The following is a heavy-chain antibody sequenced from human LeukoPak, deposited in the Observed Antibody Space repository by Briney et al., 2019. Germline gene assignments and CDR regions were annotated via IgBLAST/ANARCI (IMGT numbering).Heavy chain of an antibody. CDR3: AKDGGLWVSAHWGDS. CDR2: ITTGGPNT. V-gene: IGHV3-23*01. D-gene: IGHD7-27*01. CDR1: GFTFSSYT. J-gene: IGHJ4*02. Sequence: GGSLRLSCTASGFTFSSYTMSWVRQAPGKGLKWVSTITTGGPNTYYADSVKGRFTVSRDDSKDTLYLQMNSLRAEDTAVYYCAKDGGLWVSAHWGDSWGRGTLVTVSS.